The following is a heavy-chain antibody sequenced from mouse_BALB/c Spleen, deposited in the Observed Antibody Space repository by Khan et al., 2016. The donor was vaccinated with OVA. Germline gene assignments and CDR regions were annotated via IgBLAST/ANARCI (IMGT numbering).Heavy chain of an antibody. J-gene: IGHJ3*01. CDR1: GDSITSGY. D-gene: IGHD2-14*01. CDR3: ARSTYRYAFVY. CDR2: MIYTGYT. Sequence: EVQLQESGPSLVKPSQTLSLTCSVTGDSITSGYWSWIRKFPGNKLEYMGYMIYTGYTYYNPSLKSRISITRHTSKNPYFLQLNSVTTEDTATYYCARSTYRYAFVYGGQGTLVTVSA. V-gene: IGHV3-8*02.